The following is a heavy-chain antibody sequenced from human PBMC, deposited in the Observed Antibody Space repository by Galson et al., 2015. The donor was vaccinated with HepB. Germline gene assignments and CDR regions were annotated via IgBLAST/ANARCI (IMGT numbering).Heavy chain of an antibody. D-gene: IGHD3-3*01. CDR3: ARDRSYDPRSGFYASADDAFDV. CDR2: ITNTGSST. J-gene: IGHJ3*01. Sequence: SLRLSCAASGFIFSRYSMNWVRQAPGKGLEWVSSITNTGSSTYYSDLVKRRFTISRDNAKNSLFLHMDSLRADDTAVYFCARDRSYDPRSGFYASADDAFDVWGRGTWVTVSS. CDR1: GFIFSRYS. V-gene: IGHV3-21*01.